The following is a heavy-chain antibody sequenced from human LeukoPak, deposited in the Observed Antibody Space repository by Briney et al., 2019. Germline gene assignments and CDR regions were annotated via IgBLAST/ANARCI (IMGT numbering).Heavy chain of an antibody. CDR1: GSTFTSYW. D-gene: IGHD5-24*01. V-gene: IGHV5-51*01. Sequence: GESLKISCQGSGSTFTSYWIAWVRQLPGKGLEWMGIIYPRDSDTRYSPSFQGQVTISADKSISTAYLQWSSLKASDTAVYYCASGGDGSNWSFGDWGQGTLVTVSS. J-gene: IGHJ4*02. CDR3: ASGGDGSNWSFGD. CDR2: IYPRDSDT.